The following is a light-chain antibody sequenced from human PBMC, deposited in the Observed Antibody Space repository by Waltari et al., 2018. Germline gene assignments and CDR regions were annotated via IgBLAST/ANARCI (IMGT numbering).Light chain of an antibody. CDR1: QSVSRA. Sequence: SCRASQSVSRALVWYQQKPGQAPRLLIYDASIRAPGIPDRFSGRGSGTDFSLTISRLEPEDFAVYYCQKYERLPATFGQGTKVEIK. CDR2: DAS. CDR3: QKYERLPAT. V-gene: IGKV3-20*01. J-gene: IGKJ1*01.